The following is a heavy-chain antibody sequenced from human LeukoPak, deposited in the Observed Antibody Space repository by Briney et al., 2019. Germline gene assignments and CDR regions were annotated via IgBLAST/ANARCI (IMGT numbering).Heavy chain of an antibody. V-gene: IGHV3-30*18. D-gene: IGHD4-17*01. J-gene: IGHJ4*02. CDR1: GFTFWSYG. Sequence: GGSLRLSCAASGFTFWSYGMHWVRQAPGKGLEWVALISYDGSNKYYADAVKGRFTISRDNSRDTLYLQMNSLRAEDMAVYYCAKDRVSGGDRGSDYWGQGTLVTVSS. CDR2: ISYDGSNK. CDR3: AKDRVSGGDRGSDY.